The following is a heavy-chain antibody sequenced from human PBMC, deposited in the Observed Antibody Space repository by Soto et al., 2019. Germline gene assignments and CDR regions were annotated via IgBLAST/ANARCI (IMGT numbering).Heavy chain of an antibody. CDR3: ARGARSYYDSSGYRY. CDR1: GGSISSGGYY. Sequence: QVQLQESGPGLVKPSQTLSLTCTVSGGSISSGGYYWSWIRQHPGKGLEWIGYIYYSGSTYYNPSLKSRFTISVDTSKNQFSLKLSSVTAADTAVYYCARGARSYYDSSGYRYWGQGTLVTVSS. J-gene: IGHJ4*02. CDR2: IYYSGST. V-gene: IGHV4-31*03. D-gene: IGHD3-22*01.